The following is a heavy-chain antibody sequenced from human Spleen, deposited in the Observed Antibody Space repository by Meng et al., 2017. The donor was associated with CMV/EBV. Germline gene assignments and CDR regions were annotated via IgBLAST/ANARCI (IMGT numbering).Heavy chain of an antibody. CDR2: IIPILGTA. D-gene: IGHD3-22*01. CDR1: GGTFSSHG. V-gene: IGHV1-69*05. CDR3: SRGASSAYFTTGIDY. Sequence: SVKVSCKASGGTFSSHGISWVRQAPGQGLEWVGGIIPILGTANYAQKFQGRVTITTDESTSTAYMELSDLRYEDTAVYYCSRGASSAYFTTGIDYWGQGTLVTVSS. J-gene: IGHJ4*02.